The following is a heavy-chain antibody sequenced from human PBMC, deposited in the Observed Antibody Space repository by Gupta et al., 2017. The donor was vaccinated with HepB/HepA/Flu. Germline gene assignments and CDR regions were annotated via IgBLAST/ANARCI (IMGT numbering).Heavy chain of an antibody. Sequence: EVQLLESGGQLVQPGGSLRLSCAASGFTFRYHATSGVGEGPGKGLECVSGTAATTHCCYVEDFVDGRFMICRDKSTRSLYLERPPILAEEAAVDDGEKAKGGLVDNVYVDGWGTGTPVSVSS. CDR2: TAATTHCC. D-gene: IGHD2-8*01. CDR1: GFTFRYHA. J-gene: IGHJ6*04. CDR3: EKAKGGLVDNVYVDG. V-gene: IGHV3-23*01.